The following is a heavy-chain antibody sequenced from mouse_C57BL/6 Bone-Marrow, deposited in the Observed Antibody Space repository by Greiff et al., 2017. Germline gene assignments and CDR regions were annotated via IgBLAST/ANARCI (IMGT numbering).Heavy chain of an antibody. CDR2: ISSGGSYT. CDR1: GFTFSSYG. CDR3: ARHGGLRPHDY. J-gene: IGHJ2*01. D-gene: IGHD2-4*01. V-gene: IGHV5-6*01. Sequence: EVQLVESGGDLVKPGGSLKLSCAASGFTFSSYGMSWVRQTPDKRLEWVATISSGGSYTYYPDSVKGRFTISRDNAKNTLYLQMSSLKSEDTAMYYCARHGGLRPHDYWGQGTTLTVSS.